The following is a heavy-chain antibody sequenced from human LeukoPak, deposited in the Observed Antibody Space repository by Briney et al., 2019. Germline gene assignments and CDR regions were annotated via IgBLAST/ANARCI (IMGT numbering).Heavy chain of an antibody. CDR1: GYTFTSYG. CDR3: ARGVGYCSSTSCSKYYFDY. J-gene: IGHJ4*02. Sequence: ASVKVSCKASGYTFTSYGISWVRQAPGQGLEWMGWISAYNGNTNYAQKLQGRVTMTTDTSTSTAYMELRSLRSDDTAVYYCARGVGYCSSTSCSKYYFDYWGQGTLVTVSS. V-gene: IGHV1-18*01. CDR2: ISAYNGNT. D-gene: IGHD2-2*01.